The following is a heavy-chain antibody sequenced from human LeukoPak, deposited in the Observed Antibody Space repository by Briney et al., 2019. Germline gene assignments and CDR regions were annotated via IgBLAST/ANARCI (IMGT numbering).Heavy chain of an antibody. V-gene: IGHV1-69*13. CDR3: AREYYYDSSGFGFDY. CDR1: GYTFTSYY. CDR2: IIPIFGTA. J-gene: IGHJ4*02. D-gene: IGHD3-22*01. Sequence: GASVKVSCKASGYTFTSYYMHWVRQAPGQGLEWMGGIIPIFGTANYAQKFQGRVTITADESTSTAYMELSSLRSEDTAVYYCAREYYYDSSGFGFDYWGQGTLVTVSS.